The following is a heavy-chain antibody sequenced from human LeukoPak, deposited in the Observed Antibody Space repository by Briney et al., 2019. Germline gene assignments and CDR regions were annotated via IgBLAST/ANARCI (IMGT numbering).Heavy chain of an antibody. CDR2: ISSSSSYI. V-gene: IGHV3-21*01. J-gene: IGHJ4*02. D-gene: IGHD3-22*01. Sequence: GGSLRLSCAASGFTFSSYSMNWVRQAPGKGLEWVSSISSSSSYIYYADSVKGRFTISRDNAKNSLYLQMNSLRAEDTAVYYCARDDPDSSGYADYWGQATLVTVSS. CDR3: ARDDPDSSGYADY. CDR1: GFTFSSYS.